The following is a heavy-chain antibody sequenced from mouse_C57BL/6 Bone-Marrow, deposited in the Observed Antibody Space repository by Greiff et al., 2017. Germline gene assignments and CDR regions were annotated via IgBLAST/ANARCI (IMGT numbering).Heavy chain of an antibody. CDR3: ARDTTVPYAMDY. D-gene: IGHD1-1*01. V-gene: IGHV1-66*01. CDR2: IYPGSGNT. J-gene: IGHJ4*01. CDR1: GYSFTSYY. Sequence: QVQLQQSGPELVKPGASVKISCKASGYSFTSYYIHWVKQRPGQGLEWIGWIYPGSGNTKYNEKFKGKATLTADTSSSTAYMQLSSLTSEDSAVYYCARDTTVPYAMDYWGQGTSVTVSS.